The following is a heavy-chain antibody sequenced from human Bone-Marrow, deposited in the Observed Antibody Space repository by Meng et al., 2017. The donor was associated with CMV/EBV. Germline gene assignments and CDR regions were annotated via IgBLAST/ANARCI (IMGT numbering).Heavy chain of an antibody. CDR3: ARAEYYDFWSGYYTSDYGMDV. V-gene: IGHV4-39*07. CDR1: GVSISSSSYY. J-gene: IGHJ6*02. Sequence: SETLSLTCTVSGVSISSSSYYWGWIRQPPGKGLEWIANIYYSGSTYYNPSLKSRVTISVDTSKNQFSLKLSSVTAADTAVYYCARAEYYDFWSGYYTSDYGMDVWGQGTTVTVAS. CDR2: IYYSGST. D-gene: IGHD3-3*01.